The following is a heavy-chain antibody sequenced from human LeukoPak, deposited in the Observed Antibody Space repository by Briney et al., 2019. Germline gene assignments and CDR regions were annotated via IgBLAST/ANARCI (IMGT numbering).Heavy chain of an antibody. CDR1: GGSISSGDYY. Sequence: SETLSLTCTVSGGSISSGDYYWSWIRQPPGKGLEWIGYIYYSGSTYYNPSLKSRVTISVDTSKNQFSLKLSSVTAADTAVYYCARSLAPEGSLEGYYYDSSGYYRIDYWGQGTLVTVSS. J-gene: IGHJ4*02. V-gene: IGHV4-30-4*01. CDR3: ARSLAPEGSLEGYYYDSSGYYRIDY. CDR2: IYYSGST. D-gene: IGHD3-22*01.